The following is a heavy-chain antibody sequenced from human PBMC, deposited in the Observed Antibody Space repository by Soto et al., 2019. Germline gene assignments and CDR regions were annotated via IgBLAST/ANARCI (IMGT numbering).Heavy chain of an antibody. CDR2: ISWNSGSI. J-gene: IGHJ4*02. V-gene: IGHV3-9*01. D-gene: IGHD6-19*01. Sequence: PGGTLTLSSAASGFTFSSYSMHWVRQAQGKGLERVSAISWNSGSIDYADSVKGRFIISRDNAKNSLYLQMNSLRAEDTALYYCAKSHTTSGWYVTTDYWGQGTRVTVSS. CDR1: GFTFSSYS. CDR3: AKSHTTSGWYVTTDY.